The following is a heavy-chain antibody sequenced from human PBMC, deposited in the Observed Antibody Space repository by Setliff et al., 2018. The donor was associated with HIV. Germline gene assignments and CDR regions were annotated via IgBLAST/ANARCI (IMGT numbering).Heavy chain of an antibody. CDR2: IHASGKA. CDR1: GGSITSYY. Sequence: PSETLSLTCTVSGGSITSYYWNWIRQSPGKGLEWIGYIHASGKANYNPSLKSRVTISLDTSKMQFSLRLTSVTAADTAVYYCATLDPSGGNFLAYWGQGTLVTV. CDR3: ATLDPSGGNFLAY. J-gene: IGHJ4*02. V-gene: IGHV4-4*09. D-gene: IGHD2-21*02.